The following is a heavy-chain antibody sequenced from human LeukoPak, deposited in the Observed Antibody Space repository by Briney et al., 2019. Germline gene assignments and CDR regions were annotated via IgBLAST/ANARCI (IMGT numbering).Heavy chain of an antibody. CDR2: INHSGST. D-gene: IGHD5-18*01. J-gene: IGHJ5*02. Sequence: SETLSLTCAVYGGSFSGYYWSWIRQPPGKGLEWIGEINHSGSTNYNPSLKSRVTISVDTSKNQFSLRLGSVTAADTAVYYCARDGSRYSYGFNWFDPWGQGTLVTVSS. CDR1: GGSFSGYY. CDR3: ARDGSRYSYGFNWFDP. V-gene: IGHV4-34*01.